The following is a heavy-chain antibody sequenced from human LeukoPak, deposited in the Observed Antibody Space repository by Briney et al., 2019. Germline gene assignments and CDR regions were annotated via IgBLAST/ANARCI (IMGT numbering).Heavy chain of an antibody. V-gene: IGHV3-20*04. CDR3: ARDETSGYYFPGY. Sequence: GGSLRLSCAASGFTFDDYGMSWVRQAPGKGLEWVSGINWNGGSTGYADSVRGRFTISRDNAKNSLDLQMNSLRAEDTALYYCARDETSGYYFPGYWGQGTLVTVSS. J-gene: IGHJ4*02. D-gene: IGHD3-22*01. CDR2: INWNGGST. CDR1: GFTFDDYG.